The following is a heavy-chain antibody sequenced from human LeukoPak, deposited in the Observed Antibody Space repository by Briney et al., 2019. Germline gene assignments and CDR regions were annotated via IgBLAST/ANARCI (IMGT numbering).Heavy chain of an antibody. CDR2: IYHSGST. Sequence: PQTLSLTCAVSGGSISSGGYSWSWIRQPPGKGLEWIGYIYHSGSTYYNPSLKSRVTISVDRSKNQFSLKLSSVTAADTAVYYCARGRDYYDSSGYSYPFFDYWGQGTLVTVSS. J-gene: IGHJ4*02. D-gene: IGHD3-22*01. V-gene: IGHV4-30-2*01. CDR1: GGSISSGGYS. CDR3: ARGRDYYDSSGYSYPFFDY.